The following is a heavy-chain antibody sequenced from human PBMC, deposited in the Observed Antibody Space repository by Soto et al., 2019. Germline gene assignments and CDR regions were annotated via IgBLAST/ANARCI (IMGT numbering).Heavy chain of an antibody. CDR3: AREDASSGHTGTFWH. CDR2: ISVDGSNT. D-gene: IGHD3-22*01. V-gene: IGHV3-30-3*01. CDR1: GFTFSNYV. J-gene: IGHJ1*01. Sequence: QVQLVESGGGVVQPGRSLRLSCTASGFTFSNYVMHWIRQAPGEGLEWVAGISVDGSNTHYADSVKGRFTISRDNSKNTLYLQRDSLTTEETTVYYCAREDASSGHTGTFWHWGQGTLVTVSS.